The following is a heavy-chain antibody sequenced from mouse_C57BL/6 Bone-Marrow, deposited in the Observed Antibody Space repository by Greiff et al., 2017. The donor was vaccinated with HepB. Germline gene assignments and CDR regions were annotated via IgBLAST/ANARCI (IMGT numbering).Heavy chain of an antibody. J-gene: IGHJ2*01. CDR2: IYPRSGNT. Sequence: QVQLKESGAELARPGASVKLSCKASGYTFTSYGISWVKQSTGQGLEWIGEIYPRSGNTYYNEKFKGKATLTADKSSSTAYMELRSLTSEDSAVYFCARRSYYGLFDYWGQGTTLTVSS. CDR3: ARRSYYGLFDY. V-gene: IGHV1-81*01. CDR1: GYTFTSYG. D-gene: IGHD1-1*01.